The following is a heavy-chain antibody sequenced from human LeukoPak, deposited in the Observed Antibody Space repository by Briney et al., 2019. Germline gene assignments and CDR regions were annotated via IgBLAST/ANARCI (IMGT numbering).Heavy chain of an antibody. D-gene: IGHD3-22*01. J-gene: IGHJ1*01. CDR2: IKSDGST. CDR1: GFTFSSYW. Sequence: GGSLRLSCAASGFTFSSYWMHWVRQAPGKGLVWVSRIKSDGSTNYADSVKGRFTISRDNAKNTVSLQMNSLRAEDTGVYYCARAPSEIGGYYPEYFRHWGQGTLVTVS. CDR3: ARAPSEIGGYYPEYFRH. V-gene: IGHV3-74*01.